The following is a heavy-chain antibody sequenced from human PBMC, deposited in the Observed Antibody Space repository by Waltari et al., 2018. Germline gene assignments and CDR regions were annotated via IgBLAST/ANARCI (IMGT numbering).Heavy chain of an antibody. V-gene: IGHV4-34*01. CDR2: INHSGST. CDR3: ARGGSGSYYSISTLDYYYYMDV. CDR1: GGSFSGYY. D-gene: IGHD3-10*01. J-gene: IGHJ6*03. Sequence: QVQLQQWGAGLLKPSETLSLTCAVYGGSFSGYYWSWIRQPSGKGLEWIGEINHSGSTNYNPSLKSRVTISVDTSKNQFSLKLSSVTAADTAVYYCARGGSGSYYSISTLDYYYYMDVWGKGTTVTVSS.